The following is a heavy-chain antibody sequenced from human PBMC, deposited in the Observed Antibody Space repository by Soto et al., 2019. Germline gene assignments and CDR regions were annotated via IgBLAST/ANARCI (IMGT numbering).Heavy chain of an antibody. CDR1: GYTFTSYD. D-gene: IGHD2-2*01. CDR3: ARGDIVVVPAARSYYYYMDV. CDR2: MNPNSGNT. V-gene: IGHV1-8*01. Sequence: AASVKVSCKASGYTFTSYDINWVRQATGQGLERMGWMNPNSGNTGYAQKFQGRVTMTRNTSINTAYMELSSLSSEDTAVYYCARGDIVVVPAARSYYYYMDVWGQGNTVTVSS. J-gene: IGHJ6*03.